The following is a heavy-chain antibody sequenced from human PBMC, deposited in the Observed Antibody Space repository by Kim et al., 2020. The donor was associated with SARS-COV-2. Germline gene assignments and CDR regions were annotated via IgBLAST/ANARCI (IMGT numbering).Heavy chain of an antibody. CDR3: SRNPYGCGLFYYHYGMD. CDR2: INISSSDI. D-gene: IGHD4-17*01. Sequence: GGSLRLSCAASGFTFSSSSMNWVRQAPGKGLEWVSCINISSSDIYCADSANGLFTISIDKAEKTLYQQMNSLSAEDTSVSYCSRNPYGCGLFYYHYGMD. CDR1: GFTFSSSS. V-gene: IGHV3-21*01. J-gene: IGHJ6*01.